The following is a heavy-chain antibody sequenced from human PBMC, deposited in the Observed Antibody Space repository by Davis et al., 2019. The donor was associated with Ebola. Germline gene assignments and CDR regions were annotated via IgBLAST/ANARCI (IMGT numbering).Heavy chain of an antibody. V-gene: IGHV3-23*01. Sequence: GGSLRLSCAASGFTLTNYAMTWVRQAPGKGLEWVSTITGSGDSTNYADSVKGRFTISRDNSKNTLYLQINSLRAEDTAVYYCAKESQSRSGYDFDYWGQGTLVTVSS. CDR3: AKESQSRSGYDFDY. D-gene: IGHD5-12*01. CDR2: ITGSGDST. J-gene: IGHJ4*02. CDR1: GFTLTNYA.